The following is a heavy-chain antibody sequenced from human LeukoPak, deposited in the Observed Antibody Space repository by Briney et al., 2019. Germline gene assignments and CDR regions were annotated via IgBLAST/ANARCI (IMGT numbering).Heavy chain of an antibody. D-gene: IGHD2-15*01. J-gene: IGHJ6*02. CDR2: INHSGTT. Sequence: KSSETLSLTCAVYGGSFSTHYWSWIRQSPAKGLEWIGEINHSGTTNYNPSLKSRVTISVDTSKNQFSLKLTSVTAADTAVYYCARKLGKGLRMVYFYYGMDVWGQGTTVTVSS. CDR1: GGSFSTHY. V-gene: IGHV4-34*01. CDR3: ARKLGKGLRMVYFYYGMDV.